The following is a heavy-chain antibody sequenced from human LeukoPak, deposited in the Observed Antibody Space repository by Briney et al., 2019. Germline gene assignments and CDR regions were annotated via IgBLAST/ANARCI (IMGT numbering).Heavy chain of an antibody. Sequence: GGSLRLSCAASGFTFDDYAMHWVRQAPGKGLEWVSGISWNSGSIGYADSVKGRFTISRDNAKNSLYLQMNSLRAEDTAVYYCARDADYYDSSGFSSWGQGTLVTVSS. CDR1: GFTFDDYA. V-gene: IGHV3-9*01. CDR2: ISWNSGSI. CDR3: ARDADYYDSSGFSS. J-gene: IGHJ5*02. D-gene: IGHD3-22*01.